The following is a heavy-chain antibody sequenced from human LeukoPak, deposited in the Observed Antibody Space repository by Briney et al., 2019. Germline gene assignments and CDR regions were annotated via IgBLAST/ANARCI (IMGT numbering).Heavy chain of an antibody. CDR3: ARGYCSGGSCYSAYFDY. CDR1: GFTFSSYA. V-gene: IGHV3-23*01. D-gene: IGHD2-15*01. Sequence: GGSLRLSCAASGFTFSSYAMSWVRQAPGKGLEWVSAISGSGGSTYYADSVKGRFTISRDNAKNSLYLQMNSLRAEDTALYYCARGYCSGGSCYSAYFDYWGQGTLVTVSS. J-gene: IGHJ4*02. CDR2: ISGSGGST.